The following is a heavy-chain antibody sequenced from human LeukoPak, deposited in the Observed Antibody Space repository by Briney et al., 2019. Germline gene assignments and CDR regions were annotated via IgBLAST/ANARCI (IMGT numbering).Heavy chain of an antibody. D-gene: IGHD3-22*01. V-gene: IGHV4-34*01. CDR3: ARGSKRRSYYDSSGYYLAEYFQH. J-gene: IGHJ1*01. CDR2: INHSGST. Sequence: SGTPSLTCAVYGGAFSGYYWGWVRQPPGKGLEWVGEINHSGSTNYNPSPKSRVTISVDTSKNQFSLKLSSVTAADTAVYYCARGSKRRSYYDSSGYYLAEYFQHWGQGTLVTVSS. CDR1: GGAFSGYY.